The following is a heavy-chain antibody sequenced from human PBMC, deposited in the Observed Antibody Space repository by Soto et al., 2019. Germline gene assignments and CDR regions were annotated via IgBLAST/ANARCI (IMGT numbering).Heavy chain of an antibody. Sequence: ASVKVSCKASGYTFTSYGISWVRQAPGQGLEWMGWISAYNGNTNYAQKLQGRVTMTTDTSTSTAYMELRSLGSDDTAVYYCARVPRGSGSYYPSPKNYYYYYYMDVWGKGTTVTVSS. CDR2: ISAYNGNT. CDR1: GYTFTSYG. D-gene: IGHD3-10*01. V-gene: IGHV1-18*01. CDR3: ARVPRGSGSYYPSPKNYYYYYYMDV. J-gene: IGHJ6*03.